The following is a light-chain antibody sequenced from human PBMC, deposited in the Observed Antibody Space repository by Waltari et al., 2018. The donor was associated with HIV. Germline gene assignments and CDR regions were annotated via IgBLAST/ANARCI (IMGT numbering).Light chain of an antibody. CDR1: SSNIGADYD. Sequence: QSVLTQPPSVFGAPGQRVTISCTGSSSNIGADYDVQWYQQVPGTAPKLLIYGNNNRPLGVPDRFSGSKSGTSASLAITGLQAEDEADYYCQSYDSGLSGVVFGGGTRLTVL. J-gene: IGLJ2*01. CDR2: GNN. CDR3: QSYDSGLSGVV. V-gene: IGLV1-40*01.